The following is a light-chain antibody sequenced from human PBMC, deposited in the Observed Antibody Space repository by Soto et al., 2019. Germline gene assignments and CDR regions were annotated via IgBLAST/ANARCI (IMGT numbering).Light chain of an antibody. CDR1: QGINNW. V-gene: IGKV1-5*03. CDR2: QAS. CDR3: QHYYNYPWT. Sequence: DIQMTQSPSTLSASVGDRVTITCRASQGINNWLAWYQQKPGKAPKLLIYQASDLQSGVPSRFSGGGSGTDFTLTISSLQPDDFATYYCQHYYNYPWTFGQGTRVEVK. J-gene: IGKJ1*01.